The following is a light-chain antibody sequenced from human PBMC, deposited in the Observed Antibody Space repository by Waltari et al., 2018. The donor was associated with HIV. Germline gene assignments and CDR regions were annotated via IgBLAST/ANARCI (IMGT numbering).Light chain of an antibody. Sequence: QSVLTQPPSASGTPGQRVTISCSGSSSNIGNDNVYWYQQLPGTAPKLLIYKNYQRPSGVPDRLAGSTSGTSASLAISGLRSDDEADYYCVGWDASLSAYVFGTGTKVTIL. J-gene: IGLJ1*01. CDR3: VGWDASLSAYV. V-gene: IGLV1-47*01. CDR2: KNY. CDR1: SSNIGNDN.